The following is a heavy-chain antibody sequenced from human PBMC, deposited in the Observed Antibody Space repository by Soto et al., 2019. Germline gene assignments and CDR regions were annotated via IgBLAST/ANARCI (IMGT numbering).Heavy chain of an antibody. CDR2: MNPNSGNT. V-gene: IGHV1-8*01. D-gene: IGHD3-3*01. CDR1: GYTFTSYD. CDR3: ARLSYDFWSGYCPTNWFDP. Sequence: GASVKVSCKASGYTFTSYDINWVRQATGQGLEWMGWMNPNSGNTGYAQKFQGRVTMTRNTSISTAYMELSSLRSEDTAVYYCARLSYDFWSGYCPTNWFDPWGQGPLVTVSS. J-gene: IGHJ5*02.